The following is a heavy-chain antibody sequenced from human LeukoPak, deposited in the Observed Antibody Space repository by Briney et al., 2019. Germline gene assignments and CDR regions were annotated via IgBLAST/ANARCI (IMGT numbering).Heavy chain of an antibody. J-gene: IGHJ4*02. CDR1: GYTFTGYY. D-gene: IGHD2-15*01. CDR3: ARGGPTLGGSEPFDY. CDR2: INPNSGGA. V-gene: IGHV1-2*02. Sequence: ASVKVSCKASGYTFTGYYIHWVRQAPGQGLEWMGWINPNSGGANYVQKFEGRVTMTRDTSISTVFMELSTLRSDDTAVYYCARGGPTLGGSEPFDYWGQGTLVTVSS.